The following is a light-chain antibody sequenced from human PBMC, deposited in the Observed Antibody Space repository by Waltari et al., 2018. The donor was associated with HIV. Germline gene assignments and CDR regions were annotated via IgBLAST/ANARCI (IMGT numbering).Light chain of an antibody. Sequence: QSVLIQPPSVSGTPGQRVTISCSGSRSNLGRNTGNWYQQVTGPAPKPLIHTTDQRPSGVSDRFSGSKSGTTATLTIRGLQPEDEADYYCAAWDDTLTGHVVFGGGTKLTVL. CDR1: RSNLGRNT. J-gene: IGLJ2*01. V-gene: IGLV1-44*01. CDR3: AAWDDTLTGHVV. CDR2: TTD.